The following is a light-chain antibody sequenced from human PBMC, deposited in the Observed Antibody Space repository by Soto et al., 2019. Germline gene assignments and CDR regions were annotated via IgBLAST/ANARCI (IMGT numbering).Light chain of an antibody. V-gene: IGKV4-1*01. CDR1: QSLFHNSNNKNC. CDR2: WAS. Sequence: DIVLTQSPDSLALSLGERATINCKSSQSLFHNSNNKNCLAWYRQKPGQPPELLIYWASTQEFGVPDRFSGSGFGTDFTLTLSSLQAEDVAVYYCQQYYSPLPTFGQGTRLEIK. J-gene: IGKJ2*01. CDR3: QQYYSPLPT.